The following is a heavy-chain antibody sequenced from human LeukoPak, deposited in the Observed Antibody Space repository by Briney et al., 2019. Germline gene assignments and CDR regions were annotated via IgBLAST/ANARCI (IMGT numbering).Heavy chain of an antibody. Sequence: GGSLRLSCAASGFTFSSYAMNWVRQAPGKGLECVSRINPDGSNSNYADSVKGRFTMSRDNAKSTVYLQMDSLRAEDTALFYCVRQAVSGDSGIAYWGRGTLVTVSS. V-gene: IGHV3-74*01. D-gene: IGHD2-21*02. CDR1: GFTFSSYA. CDR3: VRQAVSGDSGIAY. J-gene: IGHJ4*02. CDR2: INPDGSNS.